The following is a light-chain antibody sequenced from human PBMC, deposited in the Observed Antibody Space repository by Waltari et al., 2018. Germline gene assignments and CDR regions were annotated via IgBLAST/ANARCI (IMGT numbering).Light chain of an antibody. Sequence: SYELTQPPSVSVSPGQTANISCSGNKLGDKYVCWYHQKPGQSPVLVIYQDVKRPSGIPVRFSGSNAGNTATLTISGTQAMDEADYYCQTWDSTYVVFGGGTTLTVL. CDR1: KLGDKY. CDR3: QTWDSTYVV. J-gene: IGLJ2*01. CDR2: QDV. V-gene: IGLV3-1*01.